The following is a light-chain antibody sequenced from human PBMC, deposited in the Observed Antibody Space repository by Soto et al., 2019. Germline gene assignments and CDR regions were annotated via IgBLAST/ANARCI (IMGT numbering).Light chain of an antibody. CDR2: LGS. Sequence: DIVLTQSPLSLPVTPGEPASISCRSSQSLLYSNGYNYLDWYLQKPGQSPQLLISLGSDRASGVPDRFSGSGSGTDLTLKISRVEAEDVGVYYCMQALQTPPAFGQGTKVEIK. J-gene: IGKJ1*01. CDR3: MQALQTPPA. CDR1: QSLLYSNGYNY. V-gene: IGKV2-28*01.